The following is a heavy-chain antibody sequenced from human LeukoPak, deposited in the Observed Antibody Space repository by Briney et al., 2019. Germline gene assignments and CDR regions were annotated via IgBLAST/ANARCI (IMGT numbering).Heavy chain of an antibody. V-gene: IGHV4-59*01. Sequence: PSETLSLTCTVSGTSISNYYWSWIRQPPGKGLEWIGYIYYSGSTNYNPSLKSRVTISVDTSKNQLSLKLNSVTAADTAVYYCAREYNDYYDSSGYYRQEAAFDIWGQGTMVTVSS. CDR1: GTSISNYY. CDR3: AREYNDYYDSSGYYRQEAAFDI. J-gene: IGHJ3*02. CDR2: IYYSGST. D-gene: IGHD3-22*01.